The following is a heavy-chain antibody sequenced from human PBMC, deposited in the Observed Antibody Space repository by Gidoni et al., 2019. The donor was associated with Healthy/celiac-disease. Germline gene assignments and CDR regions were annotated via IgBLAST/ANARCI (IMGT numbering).Heavy chain of an antibody. CDR2: ISGSGGST. D-gene: IGHD3-22*01. CDR1: GFTFRSYA. CDR3: AKGLYYYDSSGYYPPRDYYYGMDV. V-gene: IGHV3-23*01. Sequence: EVQLLESGGGLVQPGGSLRLSCPASGFTFRSYALSWVRQAPGKGLEWVSAISGSGGSTYYADSVKGLFTISRDNSKNTLYLQMNSLRAEDTAVYYCAKGLYYYDSSGYYPPRDYYYGMDVWGQGTTVTVSS. J-gene: IGHJ6*02.